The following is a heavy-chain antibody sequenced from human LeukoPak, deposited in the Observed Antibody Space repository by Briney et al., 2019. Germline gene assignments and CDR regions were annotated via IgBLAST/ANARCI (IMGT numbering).Heavy chain of an antibody. J-gene: IGHJ5*02. CDR1: GGSFSGYY. Sequence: PSETLSLTCAVYGGSFSGYYWSWIRQPPGKGLEWIGEINHSGSTNYNPSLKRRVTISVDTSKNQFSLKLSSVTAADTAVYYCARGRKIVVVPAAMRWFDPWGQGTLVTVSS. V-gene: IGHV4-34*01. D-gene: IGHD2-2*01. CDR3: ARGRKIVVVPAAMRWFDP. CDR2: INHSGST.